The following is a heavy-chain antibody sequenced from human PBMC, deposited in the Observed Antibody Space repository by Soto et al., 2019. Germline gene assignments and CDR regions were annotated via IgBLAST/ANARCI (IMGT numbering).Heavy chain of an antibody. J-gene: IGHJ4*02. V-gene: IGHV5-51*01. D-gene: IGHD3-22*01. CDR2: IYPGDSDT. Sequence: EVQLVQSGAEVKKPGESLKISCKGSGYSFTSYWIGWVRQMPGKGLEWMGIIYPGDSDTRYSPSFQGQVTISADKSISTASLQWSSLKASDTAMYYCARQYDYYDSSGYYGYWGQGTLVTVSS. CDR3: ARQYDYYDSSGYYGY. CDR1: GYSFTSYW.